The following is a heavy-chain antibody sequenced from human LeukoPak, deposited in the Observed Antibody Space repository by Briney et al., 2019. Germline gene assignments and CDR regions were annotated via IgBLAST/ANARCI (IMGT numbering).Heavy chain of an antibody. J-gene: IGHJ4*02. CDR2: ISRNTDT. CDR3: AIAQSWDELFDS. D-gene: IGHD1-26*01. V-gene: IGHV3-53*01. Sequence: GGSLTLSCAASGIAVIGNYMSWVRQPPGKGLEWVSFISRNTDTFYADSVRGRFTISRDSSKNTLFLQMNSLRDEDSAVYYCAIAQSWDELFDSWGQGTLVTVSS. CDR1: GIAVIGNY.